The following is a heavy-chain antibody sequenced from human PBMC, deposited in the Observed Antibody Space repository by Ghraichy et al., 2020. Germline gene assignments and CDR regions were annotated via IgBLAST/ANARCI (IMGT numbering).Heavy chain of an antibody. CDR3: ARDYGDSSGYTLDY. J-gene: IGHJ4*02. CDR2: INAGNGNT. D-gene: IGHD3-22*01. Sequence: ASVKVSCKASGYTFTSYAMHWVRQAPGQRLEWMGWINAGNGNTKYSQKFQGRVTITRDTSASTAYMELSSLKSEDTAVYYCARDYGDSSGYTLDYWGQGTLVTVSS. V-gene: IGHV1-3*01. CDR1: GYTFTSYA.